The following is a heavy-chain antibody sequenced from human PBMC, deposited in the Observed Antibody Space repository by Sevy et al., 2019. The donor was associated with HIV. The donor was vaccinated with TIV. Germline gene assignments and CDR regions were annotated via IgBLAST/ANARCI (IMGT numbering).Heavy chain of an antibody. J-gene: IGHJ6*02. Sequence: GGSLRLSCAASGFSFSSYWMSWVRQAPGKGLEWVAKIKRDGSEKYYVDSVKGRFTISRDNAKNPLFLQMNSLRAEDTAIYYCARDCSSTSCLWGLDVWGQGTTVTVSS. D-gene: IGHD2-2*01. CDR3: ARDCSSTSCLWGLDV. CDR1: GFSFSSYW. CDR2: IKRDGSEK. V-gene: IGHV3-7*03.